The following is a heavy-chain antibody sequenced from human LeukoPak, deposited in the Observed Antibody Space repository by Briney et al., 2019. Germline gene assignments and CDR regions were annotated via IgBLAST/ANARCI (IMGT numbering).Heavy chain of an antibody. D-gene: IGHD3-22*01. CDR3: ARVQDYDSSGYYLGY. V-gene: IGHV4-34*01. J-gene: IGHJ4*02. Sequence: AETLSLTCAVYGGSFSDYYWTWIRQPPGKGLEWIGEINDSRSTNYNPSLKSPVTISVDTSKNQFSLKVNSVTAADTAVYYCARVQDYDSSGYYLGYWGRGTLVTVSS. CDR1: GGSFSDYY. CDR2: INDSRST.